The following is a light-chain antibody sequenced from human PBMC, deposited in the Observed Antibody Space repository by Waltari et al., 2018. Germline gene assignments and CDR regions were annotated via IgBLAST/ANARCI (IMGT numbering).Light chain of an antibody. CDR3: CSYRGGHSWV. V-gene: IGLV2-23*02. Sequence: QSALTLPASVSGSPGQSISISCTGTSNDIGSYNRVSWYQHHPGKAPKLLIYEVNKWPRGFSGRFSGSRSGNTASLTSAGLQAEDEGDYYCCSYRGGHSWVFGGGAKLTVL. CDR2: EVN. CDR1: SNDIGSYNR. J-gene: IGLJ3*02.